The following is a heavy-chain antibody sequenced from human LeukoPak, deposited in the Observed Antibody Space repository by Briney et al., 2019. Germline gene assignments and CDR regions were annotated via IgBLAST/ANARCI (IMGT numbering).Heavy chain of an antibody. CDR2: IHSSGST. V-gene: IGHV4-4*08. Sequence: SETLSLTCTVSGGSISSYYWSWIRQPPGKGLEWIGYIHSSGSTNYNPTLKSRVTIAVDTSKNQFSLKLSSVTAADTAVYYSARGYSSSWYRWFDPWGQGTLVTVSS. CDR1: GGSISSYY. CDR3: ARGYSSSWYRWFDP. D-gene: IGHD6-13*01. J-gene: IGHJ5*02.